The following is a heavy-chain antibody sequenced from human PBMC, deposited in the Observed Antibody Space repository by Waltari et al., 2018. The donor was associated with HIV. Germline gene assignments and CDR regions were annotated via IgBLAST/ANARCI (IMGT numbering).Heavy chain of an antibody. D-gene: IGHD2-15*01. J-gene: IGHJ4*02. CDR2: INPKSGVT. CDR1: SFTFTAYY. V-gene: IGHV1-2*02. CDR3: VRYWWQLPSGGYFFDY. Sequence: QVQLVQSGAEVKKPGASVKVSCTASSFTFTAYYVHWVRQAPVQGLEWMGWINPKSGVTHFAQNFQGRINMTRDTSIKTAYLELSRMQSDDTAVYYCVRYWWQLPSGGYFFDYWGPGTLVTFSS.